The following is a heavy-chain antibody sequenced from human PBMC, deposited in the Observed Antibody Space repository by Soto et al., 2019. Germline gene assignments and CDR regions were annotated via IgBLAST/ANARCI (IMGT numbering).Heavy chain of an antibody. CDR1: GGSISSSSYY. J-gene: IGHJ5*02. V-gene: IGHV4-39*01. CDR2: IYYSGST. D-gene: IGHD5-12*01. Sequence: PSETLSLTCTVSGGSISSSSYYWGWIRQPPGKGLEWIGSIYYSGSTYYNPSLKSRVTISVDTSKNQFSLKLSSVTAADTAVYYCARHLGVATSWFDPWGKGTLVTVSS. CDR3: ARHLGVATSWFDP.